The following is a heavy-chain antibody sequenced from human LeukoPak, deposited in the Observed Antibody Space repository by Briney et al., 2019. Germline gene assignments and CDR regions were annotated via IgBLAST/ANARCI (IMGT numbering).Heavy chain of an antibody. CDR1: GGSIRSDNSH. D-gene: IGHD5-24*01. CDR2: IQTSGNT. Sequence: PSETLSLTCTVSGGSIRSDNSHWSWVRQPAGKGLEWIGFIQTSGNTGYNPSLRSRVTMSVDTSKNQFSLNLSSVTAADTAMYYCARRWLQYNWFDPWGQGTLVTVSS. J-gene: IGHJ5*02. V-gene: IGHV4-61*02. CDR3: ARRWLQYNWFDP.